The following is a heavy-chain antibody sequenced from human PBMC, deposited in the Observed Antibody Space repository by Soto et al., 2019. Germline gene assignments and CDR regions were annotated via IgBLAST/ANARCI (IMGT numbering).Heavy chain of an antibody. J-gene: IGHJ3*02. D-gene: IGHD6-13*01. CDR2: IIPIFGTA. V-gene: IGHV1-69*13. CDR3: ARDLLSSGGIAAAGPRGLAFDI. Sequence: TPVEVSRTASGGTLYIYAISWVRQAPGQGLEWMGGIIPIFGTANYSQKFQGRVTITADESTSTAYMELSSLRSEDTAVYYCARDLLSSGGIAAAGPRGLAFDIWGQGTMVTVSS. CDR1: GGTLYIYA.